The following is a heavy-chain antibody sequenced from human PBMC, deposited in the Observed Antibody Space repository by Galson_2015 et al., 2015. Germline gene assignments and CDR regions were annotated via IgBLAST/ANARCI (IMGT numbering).Heavy chain of an antibody. V-gene: IGHV3-33*01. CDR1: GFTFSSYG. D-gene: IGHD3-22*01. CDR3: AREGQYDSSGYPTDY. Sequence: SLRLSCAASGFTFSSYGMHWVRQAPGKGLEWVAVIWYDGSNKYYADSVKGRFTISRDNSKNTLYLQMNSLRAEDTAVYYCAREGQYDSSGYPTDYWGQGTLVTVSS. CDR2: IWYDGSNK. J-gene: IGHJ4*02.